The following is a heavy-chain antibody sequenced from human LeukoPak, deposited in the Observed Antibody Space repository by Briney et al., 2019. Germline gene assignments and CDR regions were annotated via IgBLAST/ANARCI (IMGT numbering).Heavy chain of an antibody. Sequence: GGSLRLSCAASGFTFSTYTMNWVRQAPGKGLEWVSSIISSSRYIYYADSVKGRFIISRDNAKNSLYLQMNSLRAEDTAVYYCARGDGYPKDDYWGQGTLVTVSS. J-gene: IGHJ4*02. V-gene: IGHV3-21*01. CDR2: IISSSRYI. CDR1: GFTFSTYT. CDR3: ARGDGYPKDDY. D-gene: IGHD5-24*01.